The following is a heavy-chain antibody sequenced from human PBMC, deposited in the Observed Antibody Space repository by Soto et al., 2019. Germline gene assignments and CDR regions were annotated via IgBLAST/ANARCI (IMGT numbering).Heavy chain of an antibody. D-gene: IGHD1-26*01. J-gene: IGHJ4*02. CDR3: ATEQYKWELLHPYFDY. CDR1: GFTFSSYA. CDR2: ISGSGGNT. V-gene: IGHV3-23*01. Sequence: EVQLLESGGGLVQPGGSLRLSCAASGFTFSSYAMSWVRQAPGKGLEWVSGISGSGGNTYYADSVKGRFTISRDNSKNTLYLQMNSLGAEDTAVYYCATEQYKWELLHPYFDYWGQGTLVTVSS.